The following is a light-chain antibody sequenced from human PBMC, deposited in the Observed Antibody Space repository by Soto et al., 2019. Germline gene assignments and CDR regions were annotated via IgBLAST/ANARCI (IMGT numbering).Light chain of an antibody. J-gene: IGKJ1*01. V-gene: IGKV3-20*01. CDR3: QDYGSSRT. CDR2: GTS. CDR1: QSVSSSS. Sequence: ENVLTQSPGTLSLSPGERATLSCRASQSVSSSSLAWYQQKPGQAPRLLIYGTSSRATGIPDRFSGSRSGTDFTLTITRLEVEDSVVYYCQDYGSSRTFGQGTKVEIK.